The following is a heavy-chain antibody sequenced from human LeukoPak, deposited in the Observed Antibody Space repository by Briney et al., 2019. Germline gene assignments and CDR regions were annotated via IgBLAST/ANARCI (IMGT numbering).Heavy chain of an antibody. CDR3: ARALYGDYGLFDY. J-gene: IGHJ4*02. CDR1: GFTVSSNY. D-gene: IGHD4-17*01. Sequence: GGSLRLSCAASGFTVSSNYMSWVRQAPGKGLEWVSVIYSGGCTYYADSVKGRFTISRDNSKNTLYLQMNSLRAEDTAVYYCARALYGDYGLFDYWGQGTLVTVSS. CDR2: IYSGGCT. V-gene: IGHV3-66*01.